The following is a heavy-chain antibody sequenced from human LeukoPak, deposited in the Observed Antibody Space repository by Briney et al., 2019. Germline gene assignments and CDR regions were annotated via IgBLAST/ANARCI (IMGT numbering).Heavy chain of an antibody. V-gene: IGHV4-59*01. Sequence: SETLSLTCTVSAGSISYYYWSWIRQPPGKGLEWIGFIYYSGNTNYNPSLKSRVTISVDTSKNQFSLKLSSMTAADTAVYYCARGALLWFGDRMEYYFDYWGQGTLLTVSS. D-gene: IGHD3-10*01. CDR1: AGSISYYY. CDR3: ARGALLWFGDRMEYYFDY. J-gene: IGHJ4*02. CDR2: IYYSGNT.